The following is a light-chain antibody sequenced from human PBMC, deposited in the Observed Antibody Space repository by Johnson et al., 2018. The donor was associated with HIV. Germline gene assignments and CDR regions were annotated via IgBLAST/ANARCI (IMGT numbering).Light chain of an antibody. CDR2: DNN. CDR3: GTWDSTLRAYTNG. Sequence: HSVLTQPPSVSAAPGQKVTVSCSGSSSNIGNNYVSWYQLLQGTAPKLLIYDNNKRPSGIPDRFSGSKSGTSATLGITGLQTGDEADYYCGTWDSTLRAYTNGIGSGTKVTVL. J-gene: IGLJ1*01. V-gene: IGLV1-51*01. CDR1: SSNIGNNY.